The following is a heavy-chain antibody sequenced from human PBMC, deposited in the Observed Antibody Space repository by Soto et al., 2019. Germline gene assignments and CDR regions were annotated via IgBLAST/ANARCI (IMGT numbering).Heavy chain of an antibody. D-gene: IGHD3-22*01. CDR3: ARLYDSSGYWIFDY. J-gene: IGHJ4*02. Sequence: SETLSLTCTVSGGSISSYYWSWIRQPPGKGLEWIGYIYYSGSTNYNPSLKSRVTISVDTSKNQFSLKLSSATAADTAVYYCARLYDSSGYWIFDYWAQGTLDTVSS. V-gene: IGHV4-59*01. CDR1: GGSISSYY. CDR2: IYYSGST.